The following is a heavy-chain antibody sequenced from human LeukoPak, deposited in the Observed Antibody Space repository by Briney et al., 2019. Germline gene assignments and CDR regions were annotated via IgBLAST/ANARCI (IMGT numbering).Heavy chain of an antibody. CDR3: VAEAAGGFRFDY. Sequence: GGSLRLSCAASGFTVSSRYMSWVRQAPGKGLEWVSAIDSGGHTYYADSVKGRFTISRDNSKNKLHLQINSLRAEDTAVYYCVAEAAGGFRFDYWGQGTLVTVSS. V-gene: IGHV3-66*01. CDR2: IDSGGHT. D-gene: IGHD5-12*01. CDR1: GFTVSSRY. J-gene: IGHJ4*02.